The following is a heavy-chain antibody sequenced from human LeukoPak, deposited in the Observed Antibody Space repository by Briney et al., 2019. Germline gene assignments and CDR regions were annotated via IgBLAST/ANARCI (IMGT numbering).Heavy chain of an antibody. Sequence: SVKVSCKASGFTFTSSAVQWVRQARGQRLEWIGWIVVGSGNTNYAQKFQERVTITRDMSTSTAHMELSSLRSEDTAVYYCAAADFSYDFWSGIHANWFDPWGQGTLVTVSS. D-gene: IGHD3-3*01. CDR1: GFTFTSSA. CDR2: IVVGSGNT. CDR3: AAADFSYDFWSGIHANWFDP. V-gene: IGHV1-58*01. J-gene: IGHJ5*02.